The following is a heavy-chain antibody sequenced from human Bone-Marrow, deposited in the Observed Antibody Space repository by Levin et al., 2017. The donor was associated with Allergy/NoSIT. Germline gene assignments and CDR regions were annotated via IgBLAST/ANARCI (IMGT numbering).Heavy chain of an antibody. V-gene: IGHV3-33*05. CDR2: IKYDGSKR. Sequence: GGSLRLSCTASGFIFSSYVMHWVRQAPGKGLEWVAGIKYDGSKRYYVDSMKGRFTISRDNSNNTLYLQIDSLRAEDTAVYYCASLGIATAALDYWGQGTLVTVSS. CDR1: GFIFSSYV. CDR3: ASLGIATAALDY. D-gene: IGHD6-25*01. J-gene: IGHJ4*02.